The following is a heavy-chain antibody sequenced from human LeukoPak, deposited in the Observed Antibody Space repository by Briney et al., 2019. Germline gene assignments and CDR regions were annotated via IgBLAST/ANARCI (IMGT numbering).Heavy chain of an antibody. Sequence: GGSLRLSCAASGFTFSDCDMDWVRQAPGKGLEWVGRSRNKAKSHTTEYAASVKGRFTISRDNSNNSVWLQMNSLKTEDTAVYYCALWSYYYYGLDVWGQGTTVTVSS. V-gene: IGHV3-72*01. D-gene: IGHD5-18*01. CDR1: GFTFSDCD. CDR2: SRNKAKSHTT. CDR3: ALWSYYYYGLDV. J-gene: IGHJ6*02.